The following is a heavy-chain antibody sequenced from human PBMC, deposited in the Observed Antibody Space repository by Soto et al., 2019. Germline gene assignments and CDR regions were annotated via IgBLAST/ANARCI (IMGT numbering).Heavy chain of an antibody. D-gene: IGHD2-2*01. CDR3: ARGGPVIIPAATNWFDP. CDR2: IIPIFATP. V-gene: IGHV1-69*06. Sequence: QVQLVQSGAEVKKPGSSVKVSCRGSGGFNSYSISWVRQAPGQGLEWMGGIIPIFATPTYAQKFQGRVTITADKSTNTSYMELSRLTSEDTAVYYCARGGPVIIPAATNWFDPWGQGTLVSVSS. J-gene: IGHJ5*02. CDR1: GGFNSYS.